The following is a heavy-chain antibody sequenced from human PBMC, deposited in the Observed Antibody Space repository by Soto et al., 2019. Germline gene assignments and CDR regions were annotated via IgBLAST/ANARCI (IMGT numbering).Heavy chain of an antibody. CDR1: VFTFSIYA. J-gene: IGHJ4*02. CDR2: MSPNGNNQ. V-gene: IGHV3-30-3*01. D-gene: IGHD3-22*01. Sequence: RGGSLGLAGAAPVFTFSIYALHWVRQAPGKGLEWVAVMSPNGNNQYYADSVKGRFTISRDTSKSTLYLQMASLRPDDTAVYYCATGANFYYDTSRYWGQGTLVTVSS. CDR3: ATGANFYYDTSRY.